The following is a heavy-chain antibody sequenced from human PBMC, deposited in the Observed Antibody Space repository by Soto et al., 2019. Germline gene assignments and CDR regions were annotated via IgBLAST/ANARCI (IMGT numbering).Heavy chain of an antibody. D-gene: IGHD3-9*01. J-gene: IGHJ6*02. Sequence: TLSLTCTVSGGSISSGGYYWSWIRQHPGKGLEWIGYIYYSGSTYYNPSLKSRVTISVDTSKNQFSLKLSSVTAADTAVYYCAAYDILTETPRYYYGMDVWGQGTTVTVSS. CDR2: IYYSGST. CDR1: GGSISSGGYY. V-gene: IGHV4-31*03. CDR3: AAYDILTETPRYYYGMDV.